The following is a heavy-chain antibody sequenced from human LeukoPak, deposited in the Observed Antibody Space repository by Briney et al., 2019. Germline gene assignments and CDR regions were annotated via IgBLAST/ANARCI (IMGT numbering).Heavy chain of an antibody. Sequence: ASVKVSCKXSGYTFTSYGISWVRQAPRQGLEWMGWISAYNGNTNYAQKLQGRVTMTTDTSTSTAYMELRSLRSDDTAVYYCAREGTVTNYYYYYYMDVWGKGTTVTVSS. V-gene: IGHV1-18*01. J-gene: IGHJ6*03. D-gene: IGHD4-17*01. CDR1: GYTFTSYG. CDR3: AREGTVTNYYYYYYMDV. CDR2: ISAYNGNT.